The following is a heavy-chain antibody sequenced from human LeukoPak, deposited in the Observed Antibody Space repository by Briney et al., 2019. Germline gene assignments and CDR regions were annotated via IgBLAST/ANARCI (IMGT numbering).Heavy chain of an antibody. J-gene: IGHJ3*01. Sequence: AGGSLRLSCAAFGVTLRNYVLTWVRQAPGKGLEWISLITNSGGSTYYAASVKGRFTISRDNSKNTLYLQMDSLRAEDTAVYYCAKEEFGAFDFWGQGTTVIVSS. CDR1: GVTLRNYV. CDR3: AKEEFGAFDF. D-gene: IGHD3-10*01. V-gene: IGHV3-23*01. CDR2: ITNSGGST.